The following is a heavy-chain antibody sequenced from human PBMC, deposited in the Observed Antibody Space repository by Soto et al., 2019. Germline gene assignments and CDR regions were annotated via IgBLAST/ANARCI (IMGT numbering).Heavy chain of an antibody. V-gene: IGHV1-8*01. Sequence: GASVKVSCKASGYSFTNNDVSWVRQATGQGLEWMGWMNPGSGDTGYAQKFQGRVTMTRDISTATAYMELSSLRSDDTATYYCARMATFGSSNWFDPWGQGTLVTVSS. CDR2: MNPGSGDT. D-gene: IGHD3-16*01. CDR3: ARMATFGSSNWFDP. CDR1: GYSFTNND. J-gene: IGHJ5*02.